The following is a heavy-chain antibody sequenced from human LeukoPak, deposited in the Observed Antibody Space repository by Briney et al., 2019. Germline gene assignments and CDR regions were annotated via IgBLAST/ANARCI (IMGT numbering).Heavy chain of an antibody. J-gene: IGHJ6*02. V-gene: IGHV6-1*01. Sequence: SQTLSLTCAISGDGVSSNSAAWNWIRQSPSRGLEWLGRTYYRSKWYNDYAVSVKSRITINPDTSKNQFSLQLNSVTPEDTAVYYCAKQYYDFWSGYYPMYYYYYGMDVWGQGTTVTVSS. CDR2: TYYRSKWYN. CDR3: AKQYYDFWSGYYPMYYYYYGMDV. CDR1: GDGVSSNSAA. D-gene: IGHD3-3*01.